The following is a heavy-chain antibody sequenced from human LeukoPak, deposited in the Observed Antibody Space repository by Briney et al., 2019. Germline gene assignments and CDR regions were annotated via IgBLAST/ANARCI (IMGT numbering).Heavy chain of an antibody. Sequence: GGSLRLSCAASGFTFSSYEMNWVRQAPGKGLEWVSYISSSGSTIYYADSVKGRFTISRDNAKNSLYLQMNSLRAADTAVYYCASLDIVLMVAFDYWGQGTLVTVSS. V-gene: IGHV3-48*03. J-gene: IGHJ4*02. D-gene: IGHD2-8*01. CDR3: ASLDIVLMVAFDY. CDR1: GFTFSSYE. CDR2: ISSSGSTI.